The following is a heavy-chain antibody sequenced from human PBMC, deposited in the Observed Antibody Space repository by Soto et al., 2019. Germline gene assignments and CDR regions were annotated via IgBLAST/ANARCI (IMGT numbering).Heavy chain of an antibody. CDR3: ARASSGWPTSFDY. CDR1: GFTFRSYA. V-gene: IGHV3-23*01. CDR2: ISGSGGST. D-gene: IGHD6-19*01. J-gene: IGHJ4*02. Sequence: EVQLLESGGGLVQPGGSLRLSCAASGFTFRSYAMSWVRQAPGKGLEWVSAISGSGGSTYYADSVKGRFTISRDNSKNTLYLQMNSLRAEDTAVYYCARASSGWPTSFDYWGQGTLVTVSS.